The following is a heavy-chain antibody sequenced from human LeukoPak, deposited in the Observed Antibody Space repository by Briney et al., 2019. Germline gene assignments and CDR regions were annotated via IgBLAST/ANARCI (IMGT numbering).Heavy chain of an antibody. CDR3: AKEDAHTYSLEN. CDR2: ISSGSTYM. D-gene: IGHD2-21*01. J-gene: IGHJ4*02. Sequence: PGGSLRLSCAASGFTFNSYSMNWVRQAPGKGLEWVSSISSGSTYMYYADSVKGRFTISRDNAQNSMYLQMNSLRAEDTAVYYCAKEDAHTYSLENWGQGTLVTVSS. V-gene: IGHV3-21*04. CDR1: GFTFNSYS.